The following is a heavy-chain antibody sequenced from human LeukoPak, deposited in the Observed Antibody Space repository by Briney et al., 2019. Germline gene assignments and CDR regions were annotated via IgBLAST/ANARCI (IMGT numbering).Heavy chain of an antibody. D-gene: IGHD5-24*01. J-gene: IGHJ4*02. CDR2: ISSSSSYI. CDR1: GFTFSSYS. Sequence: GGSLRLSCVASGFTFSSYSMNWVRQAPGKGLEWVSSISSSSSYIYYADSVKGRFTISRDNAKNSLYLQMNSLRAEDTAVYYCARAGEMATIYYFDYWGQGTLVTVSS. CDR3: ARAGEMATIYYFDY. V-gene: IGHV3-21*01.